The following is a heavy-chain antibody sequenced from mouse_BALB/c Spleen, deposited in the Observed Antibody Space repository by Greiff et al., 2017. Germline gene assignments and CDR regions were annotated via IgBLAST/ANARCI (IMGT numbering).Heavy chain of an antibody. D-gene: IGHD3-2*02. CDR2: ISSGSSTI. J-gene: IGHJ2*01. V-gene: IGHV5-17*02. CDR3: AREEAGYYFDY. CDR1: GFTFSSFG. Sequence: EVKLVESGGGLVQPGGSRKLSCAASGFTFSSFGMHWVRQAPEKGLEWVAYISSGSSTIYYADTVKGRFTISRDNPKNTLFLQMTSLRSEDTAMYYCAREEAGYYFDYWGQGTTLTVSS.